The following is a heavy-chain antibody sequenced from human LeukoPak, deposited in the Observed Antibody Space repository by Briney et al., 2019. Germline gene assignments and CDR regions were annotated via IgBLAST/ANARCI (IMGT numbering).Heavy chain of an antibody. D-gene: IGHD2-15*01. CDR2: IRYRASDK. Sequence: GGSLRLSCAASGFTFSYYGMHWVRQPPGKGLEWVAFIRYRASDKYYADSVKGRFTISRDNSKNTLYLLMNSLRAEDTAVYYCAKSVIVVVVAADFDYWGQGTLVTVSS. V-gene: IGHV3-30*02. CDR3: AKSVIVVVVAADFDY. CDR1: GFTFSYYG. J-gene: IGHJ4*02.